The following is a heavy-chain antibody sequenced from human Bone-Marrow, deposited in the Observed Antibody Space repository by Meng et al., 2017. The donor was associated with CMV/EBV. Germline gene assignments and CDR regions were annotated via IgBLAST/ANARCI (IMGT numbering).Heavy chain of an antibody. CDR3: VLVNGPSYYYYGMDV. CDR2: ISSSSYI. CDR1: GFTFSSYS. Sequence: GESLKISCAASGFTFSSYSMNWVRQAPGKGLEWVSSISSSSYIYYADSVKGRFTISRDNAKNSLYLQMNSLRAEDTAVYYCVLVNGPSYYYYGMDVWGQGTTVTVSS. V-gene: IGHV3-21*01. J-gene: IGHJ6*02. D-gene: IGHD2-8*01.